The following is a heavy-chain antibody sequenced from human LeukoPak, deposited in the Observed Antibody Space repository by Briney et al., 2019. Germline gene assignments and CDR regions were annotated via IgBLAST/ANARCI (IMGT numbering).Heavy chain of an antibody. CDR2: IYHSGST. D-gene: IGHD2-2*01. J-gene: IGHJ6*03. V-gene: IGHV4-38-2*01. CDR3: ARRAHCSSTSCHYYYYYYMDV. CDR1: GYSISSGYY. Sequence: PSETLSLTCAVSGYSISSGYYWGWIRQPPGKGLEWVGSIYHSGSTFYNPSLKGRVTISVDTSKNQFSLKMSSVTAAATAVYYCARRAHCSSTSCHYYYYYYMDVWGKGTTVTVSS.